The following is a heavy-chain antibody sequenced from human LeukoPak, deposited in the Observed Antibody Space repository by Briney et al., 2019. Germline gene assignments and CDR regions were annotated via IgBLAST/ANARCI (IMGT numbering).Heavy chain of an antibody. CDR3: ARANDLTQTNWFDP. J-gene: IGHJ5*02. Sequence: ASVKVSCKTSGYTFTGYYIHWVRQAPGQGLEWMGWINPNSGATDYAQKFQGWVTMTRDTSVNTAYMELTNLKSDDTAVYFCARANDLTQTNWFDPWGQGSLVTVSS. CDR2: INPNSGAT. CDR1: GYTFTGYY. V-gene: IGHV1-2*04. D-gene: IGHD3/OR15-3a*01.